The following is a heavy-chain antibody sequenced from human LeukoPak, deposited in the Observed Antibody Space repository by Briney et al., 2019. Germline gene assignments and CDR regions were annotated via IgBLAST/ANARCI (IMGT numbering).Heavy chain of an antibody. CDR3: ARVGRNYDFWSGSPGDYYMDV. CDR1: GFTFSSYS. D-gene: IGHD3-3*01. V-gene: IGHV3-21*01. Sequence: AGSLRLSCAASGFTFSSYSMNWVRQAPGKGLEWVSSISSSSSYIYYADSVKGRFTISRDNAKNSLYLQMNSLRAEDTAVYYCARVGRNYDFWSGSPGDYYMDVWGKGTTVTVSS. CDR2: ISSSSSYI. J-gene: IGHJ6*03.